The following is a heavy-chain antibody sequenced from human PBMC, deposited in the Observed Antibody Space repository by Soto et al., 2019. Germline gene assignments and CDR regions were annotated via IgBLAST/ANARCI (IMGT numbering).Heavy chain of an antibody. D-gene: IGHD6-19*01. CDR2: IWDDGSNQ. Sequence: QVQLVESGGGVVHPGRSLRLSCAASGFTFSTYGMHWVRQAPGKGLEWVAVIWDDGSNQYYADSVEGRLTISRDNSKSTLYPQMDSLRPEDTAVYYCAKGGSSGWDLDYWGQGTLVTVSS. V-gene: IGHV3-30*18. CDR3: AKGGSSGWDLDY. J-gene: IGHJ4*02. CDR1: GFTFSTYG.